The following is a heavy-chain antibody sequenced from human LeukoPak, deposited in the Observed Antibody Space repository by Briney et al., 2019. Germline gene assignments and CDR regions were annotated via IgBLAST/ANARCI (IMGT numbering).Heavy chain of an antibody. V-gene: IGHV4-61*01. D-gene: IGHD6-19*01. CDR1: GGSVSSGSYY. Sequence: QPSETLSLTCTVSGGSVSSGSYYWSWIRQPPGKGLEWIGYIYYSGSTNYNPSLKSRVAISVGTSKNQFSLKLSSVTAADTAVYYCARVRTSGWYPTYFDYWGQGTLVTVSS. CDR2: IYYSGST. J-gene: IGHJ4*02. CDR3: ARVRTSGWYPTYFDY.